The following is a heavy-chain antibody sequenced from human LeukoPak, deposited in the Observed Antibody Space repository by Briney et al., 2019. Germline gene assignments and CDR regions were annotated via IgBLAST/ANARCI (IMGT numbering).Heavy chain of an antibody. CDR1: GGSISSSNW. CDR2: IFNSGST. Sequence: PSETLSLTCAVSGGSISSSNWWSWVRQPPGKGRGWIGEIFNSGSTNYNPSLKSRVAISVDKSKNQFSLKLSSVTAADTAVYYCARGGYYYDSSGYYYGAFDIWGQGTMVTVSS. V-gene: IGHV4-4*02. CDR3: ARGGYYYDSSGYYYGAFDI. D-gene: IGHD3-22*01. J-gene: IGHJ3*02.